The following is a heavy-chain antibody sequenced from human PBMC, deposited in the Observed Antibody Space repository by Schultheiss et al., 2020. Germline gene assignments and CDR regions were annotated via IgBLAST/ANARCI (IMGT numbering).Heavy chain of an antibody. CDR3: ASGYSCYDYDLLFDY. CDR2: IYYSGST. D-gene: IGHD5-12*01. CDR1: GGTISSYY. J-gene: IGHJ4*02. Sequence: SETLSLTCTVSGGTISSYYWSWIRQPPGKGLEWIGYIYYSGSTNYNPSLKSRVTISVDTSKNQFSLKLSSVTAADTAVYYCASGYSCYDYDLLFDYWGQGTLVTVSS. V-gene: IGHV4-59*01.